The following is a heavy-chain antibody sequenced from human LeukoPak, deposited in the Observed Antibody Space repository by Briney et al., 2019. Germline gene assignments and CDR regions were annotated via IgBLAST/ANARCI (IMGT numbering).Heavy chain of an antibody. CDR1: GFTFSNYA. CDR3: TKGTIWLPFDY. V-gene: IGHV3-23*01. CDR2: ISGSGGST. D-gene: IGHD5-18*01. Sequence: GGSLRVSCAASGFTFSNYAMSWAPQAPGKGLGWVSDISGSGGSTYYADSVKGRFTISRENSKNTLYLQMNSLRAEDTAVYYCTKGTIWLPFDYWGQGTLVTVSS. J-gene: IGHJ4*02.